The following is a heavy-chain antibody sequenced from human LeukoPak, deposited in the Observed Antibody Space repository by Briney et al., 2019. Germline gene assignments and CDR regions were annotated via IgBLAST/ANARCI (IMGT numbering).Heavy chain of an antibody. Sequence: GGSLRLSCAASGFTFSSYAMHWVRQAPGKGLEWVAVISYDGSNKYYADSVKGRFTISRDNSKSTLYLQMNSLRAEDTAVYYCARDRESSGWPDYWGQGTLVTVSS. D-gene: IGHD6-19*01. CDR2: ISYDGSNK. J-gene: IGHJ4*02. CDR3: ARDRESSGWPDY. V-gene: IGHV3-30*04. CDR1: GFTFSSYA.